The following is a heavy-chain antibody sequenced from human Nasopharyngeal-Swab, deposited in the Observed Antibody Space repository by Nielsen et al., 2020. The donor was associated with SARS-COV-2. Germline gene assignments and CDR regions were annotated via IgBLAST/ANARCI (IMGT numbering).Heavy chain of an antibody. D-gene: IGHD6-19*01. CDR2: IIPIFGTA. CDR3: ARDRGAVARNYYYYGMDV. J-gene: IGHJ6*02. CDR1: GFTFTSSA. V-gene: IGHV1-69*13. Sequence: SVKVSCKASGFTFTSSAVQWVRQAPGQGLEWMGGIIPIFGTANYAQKFQGRVTITADESTSTAYMELSSLRSEDTAVYYCARDRGAVARNYYYYGMDVWGQGTTVTVSS.